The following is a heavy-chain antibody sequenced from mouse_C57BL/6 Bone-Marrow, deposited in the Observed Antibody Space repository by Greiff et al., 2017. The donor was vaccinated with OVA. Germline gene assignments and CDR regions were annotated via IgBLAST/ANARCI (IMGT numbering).Heavy chain of an antibody. CDR1: GFTFTDYS. D-gene: IGHD6-1*01. J-gene: IGHJ2*01. CDR2: IYPKNGGN. Sequence: EVQLQQSGPELVKPGASVKMSCKASGFTFTDYSMLWVKQSHGKSLEWIGYIYPKNGGNGYNQKFKGKATLTVDKPSSTAYMELRSLTSEDSAVYYCAREGLPTPQYYFDYWGQGTTLTVSS. V-gene: IGHV1-34*01. CDR3: AREGLPTPQYYFDY.